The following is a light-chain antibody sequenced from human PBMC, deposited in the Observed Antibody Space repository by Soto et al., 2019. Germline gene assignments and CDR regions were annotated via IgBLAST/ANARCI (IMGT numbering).Light chain of an antibody. CDR3: QQYNNWAA. CDR1: QSVSSNH. CDR2: GGS. J-gene: IGKJ3*01. Sequence: DIVLTQSPGTLSLSPGERATLYCRASQSVSSNHLAWYQQKPGQAPRLLIYGGSSRATGIPVRFSGSGSETDFTLTITRLEPEDFAVYYCQQYNNWAAFGPGTKVDIK. V-gene: IGKV3-20*01.